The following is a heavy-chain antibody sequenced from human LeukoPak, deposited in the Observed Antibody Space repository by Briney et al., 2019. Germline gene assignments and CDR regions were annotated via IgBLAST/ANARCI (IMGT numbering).Heavy chain of an antibody. Sequence: GXSVKVSCKASGYTFTSYDINWVRQATGQGLEWMGWMNPNSGNTGYAQKFQGRVTMTRNTSISTAYMELSSLRSEDTALYYCARAAWVSTSSKYYFDNWGQGTLVAVSS. CDR3: ARAAWVSTSSKYYFDN. D-gene: IGHD2-21*01. CDR1: GYTFTSYD. CDR2: MNPNSGNT. V-gene: IGHV1-8*01. J-gene: IGHJ4*02.